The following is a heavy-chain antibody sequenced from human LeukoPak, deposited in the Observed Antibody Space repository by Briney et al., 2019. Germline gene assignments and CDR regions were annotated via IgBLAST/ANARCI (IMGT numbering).Heavy chain of an antibody. D-gene: IGHD2-15*01. CDR3: ARGACSGGSCQLDY. CDR2: IYYSGST. Sequence: SQTLSLTCTVSGGSISSGDYYWSWIRQPPGKGLAWIGYIYYSGSTYYNPSLKSRVTISVDTSKNQFSLKLSSVTAADTAVYYCARGACSGGSCQLDYWGQGTLVTVSS. CDR1: GGSISSGDYY. J-gene: IGHJ4*02. V-gene: IGHV4-30-4*01.